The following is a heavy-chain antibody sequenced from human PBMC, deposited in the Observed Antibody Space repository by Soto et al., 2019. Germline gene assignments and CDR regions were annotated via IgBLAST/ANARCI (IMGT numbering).Heavy chain of an antibody. Sequence: QVQLQQWGAGLLKPSETLSLTCAVYGGSFSGYYWSWIRQPPGKGLEWIGEINHSGSTNYNPSIKRRVTISVDTSKNQFSLKLSSVTAEDTAVYYYARAHIVVVVAAQGFWFDPWGQGTLVTVSS. D-gene: IGHD2-15*01. CDR1: GGSFSGYY. V-gene: IGHV4-34*01. J-gene: IGHJ5*02. CDR2: INHSGST. CDR3: ARAHIVVVVAAQGFWFDP.